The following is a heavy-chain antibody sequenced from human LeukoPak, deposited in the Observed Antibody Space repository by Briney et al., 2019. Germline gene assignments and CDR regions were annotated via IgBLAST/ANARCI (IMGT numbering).Heavy chain of an antibody. V-gene: IGHV4-34*01. J-gene: IGHJ4*02. CDR1: GGSLSGYH. CDR3: ARGEYSGYYDY. Sequence: SQTLSLTCAVYGGSLSGYHWSCIRHPPGKGLEWIGEINNSGSTNYNPSLKRRVTISVDTSRNQFSLKLRSVTAADTAVYYCARGEYSGYYDYWGEGTLVTVSS. CDR2: INNSGST. D-gene: IGHD5-12*01.